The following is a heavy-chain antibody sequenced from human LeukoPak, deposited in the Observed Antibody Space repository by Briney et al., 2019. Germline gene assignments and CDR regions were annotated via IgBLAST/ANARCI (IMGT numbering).Heavy chain of an antibody. Sequence: LSLTCTVSGGSISSYYWSWIRQAPGKGLEWVSYISSRGSTIYYADSVKGRFTISRDNAKNSLYLQMNSLRAEDTAVYYCASNPGSSWHLPPDYWGQGTLVTVSS. CDR2: ISSRGSTI. J-gene: IGHJ4*02. D-gene: IGHD6-13*01. V-gene: IGHV3-11*01. CDR3: ASNPGSSWHLPPDY. CDR1: GGSISSYY.